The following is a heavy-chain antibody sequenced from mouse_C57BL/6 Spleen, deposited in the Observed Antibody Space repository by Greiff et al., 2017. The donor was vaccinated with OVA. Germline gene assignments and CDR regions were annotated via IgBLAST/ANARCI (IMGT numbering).Heavy chain of an antibody. D-gene: IGHD1-1*01. CDR3: AIPSYYYYFDY. CDR1: GYTFTSYW. V-gene: IGHV1-72*01. Sequence: QVQLQQPGAELVKPGASVKLSCKASGYTFTSYWMHWVKQRPGRGLEWIGRIDPNSGGTKYNEKFKSKATLTVDKPSSTAYLQLISLTSEDSAVYYCAIPSYYYYFDYWGQVTTLTVSS. J-gene: IGHJ2*01. CDR2: IDPNSGGT.